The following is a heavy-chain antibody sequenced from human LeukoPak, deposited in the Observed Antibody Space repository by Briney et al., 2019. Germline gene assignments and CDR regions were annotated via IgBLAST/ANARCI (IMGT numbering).Heavy chain of an antibody. CDR2: INWDGSGT. V-gene: IGHV3-43*01. Sequence: GGSLRLSRAASGLVFDDYSMHWVRQTPGKGLEWISAINWDGSGTYYAESLKGRFTISRDNGDSTLYLQMNNLRTDDTALYYCASEGGYKGPFDCWGRGTLVTVSS. J-gene: IGHJ4*02. CDR1: GLVFDDYS. CDR3: ASEGGYKGPFDC. D-gene: IGHD3-22*01.